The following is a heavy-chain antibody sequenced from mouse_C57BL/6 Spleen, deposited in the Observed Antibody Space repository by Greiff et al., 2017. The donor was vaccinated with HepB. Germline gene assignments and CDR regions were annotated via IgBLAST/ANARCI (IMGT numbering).Heavy chain of an antibody. J-gene: IGHJ4*01. D-gene: IGHD1-1*01. Sequence: QVQLQQSGAELVKPGASVKMSCKASGYTFTSYWITWVKQRPGQGLEWIGDIYPGSGSTNYNEKFKSKATLTVDTSSSTAYMQLSSLTSEDSAVYYCARRDITAVVAPRAMDYWGQGTSVTVSS. CDR3: ARRDITAVVAPRAMDY. V-gene: IGHV1-55*01. CDR2: IYPGSGST. CDR1: GYTFTSYW.